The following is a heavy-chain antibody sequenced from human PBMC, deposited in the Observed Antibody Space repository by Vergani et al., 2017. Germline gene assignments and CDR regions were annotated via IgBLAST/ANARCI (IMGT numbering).Heavy chain of an antibody. V-gene: IGHV1-8*01. Sequence: QVQLVQSGAEVKKPGASVKVSCKASGYTFTSYDINWVRQATGQGLEWMGWMNPNSGNTGYAQKFQGKITMTRNTSINTAYMELSSLRSVDTAVYYCASYHLLKDYWGQGTLVTVSS. CDR3: ASYHLLKDY. J-gene: IGHJ4*02. D-gene: IGHD2-2*01. CDR2: MNPNSGNT. CDR1: GYTFTSYD.